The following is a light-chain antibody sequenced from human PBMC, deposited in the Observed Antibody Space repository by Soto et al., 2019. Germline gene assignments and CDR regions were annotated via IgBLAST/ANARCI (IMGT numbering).Light chain of an antibody. V-gene: IGLV1-40*01. CDR3: ESSDSRGSAV. J-gene: IGLJ2*01. CDR1: TSKIGAGYN. Sequence: QSALTQPPSVSGAPGPSVTISCTGSTSKIGAGYNVHWYQQLPGTAPKLLIHNNDDRASGVPDRFSGSKSGTSASLAIRGLQDGDEADYYFESSDSRGSAVFGGGTKLTVL. CDR2: NND.